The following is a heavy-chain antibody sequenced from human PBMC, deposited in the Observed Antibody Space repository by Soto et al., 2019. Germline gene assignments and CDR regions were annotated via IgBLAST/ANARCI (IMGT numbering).Heavy chain of an antibody. D-gene: IGHD3-16*01. CDR1: GFTFSSYS. CDR3: ARETRWYPAQLSSFGFAEDY. Sequence: GGSLRLSCAASGFTFSSYSMNWVRLAPGKGLEWVSSISSSSSYIYYADSVKGRFTISRDNAKNSLYLQMNSLRAEDTAVYYCARETRWYPAQLSSFGFAEDYWGQGTLVTVSS. V-gene: IGHV3-21*01. CDR2: ISSSSSYI. J-gene: IGHJ4*02.